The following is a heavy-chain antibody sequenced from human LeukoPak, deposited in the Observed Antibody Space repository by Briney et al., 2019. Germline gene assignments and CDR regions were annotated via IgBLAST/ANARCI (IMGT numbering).Heavy chain of an antibody. J-gene: IGHJ4*02. Sequence: GGSLRLSCAASGFTFSSYSMNWVRQAPGKGLEWVSYISSSSSTIYYADSVKGRFTISRDNAKNSLYLQMNSLRAEDTAVYYCARHALLDFGLYWGQGTLVTVSS. CDR1: GFTFSSYS. D-gene: IGHD1-1*01. CDR2: ISSSSSTI. CDR3: ARHALLDFGLY. V-gene: IGHV3-48*01.